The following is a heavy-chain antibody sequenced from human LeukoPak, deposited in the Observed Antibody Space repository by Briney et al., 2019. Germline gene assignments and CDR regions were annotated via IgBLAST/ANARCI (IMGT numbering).Heavy chain of an antibody. CDR1: GSYW. V-gene: IGHV3-74*01. J-gene: IGHJ4*02. CDR2: INSDGSWT. D-gene: IGHD2/OR15-2a*01. CDR3: VSFYETY. Sequence: PGGSLRLSCAASGSYWMHWVRQAPGKGLVWVSHINSDGSWTSYADSVKGRFTISKDNARNTVYLQMNNLRAEDTAVYYCVSFYETYWGRGTLVTVSS.